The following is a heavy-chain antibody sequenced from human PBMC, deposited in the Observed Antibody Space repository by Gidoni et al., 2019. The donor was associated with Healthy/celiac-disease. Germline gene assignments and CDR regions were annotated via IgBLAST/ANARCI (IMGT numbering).Heavy chain of an antibody. CDR2: IWYDGINK. Sequence: QVQLVESGGGVVQPGRSLRLSCAASGFTFSSYGMHWVRQAPGKGLARGAVIWYDGINKYYADSVKGRFPISRDNSKNTLYLQMNSLRAEDTAVYYCARDPRLVRYLHYFDYWGQGTLVTVSS. CDR3: ARDPRLVRYLHYFDY. CDR1: GFTFSSYG. V-gene: IGHV3-33*01. D-gene: IGHD3-10*01. J-gene: IGHJ4*02.